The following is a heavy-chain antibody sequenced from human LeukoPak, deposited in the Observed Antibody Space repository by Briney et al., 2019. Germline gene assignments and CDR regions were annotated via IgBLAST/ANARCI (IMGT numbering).Heavy chain of an antibody. CDR3: VKTGRDGYNEDDAFDI. CDR2: IRYDGSNA. Sequence: AGGSLRLSCAASGFTFSGYAMNWVRQAPGKGLEWVAFIRYDGSNAYYADSVKGRFTVFRDNSKNTLYLQMNRMRVEDTAVYYCVKTGRDGYNEDDAFDIWGQGTMVTVSS. J-gene: IGHJ3*02. V-gene: IGHV3-30*02. CDR1: GFTFSGYA. D-gene: IGHD5-24*01.